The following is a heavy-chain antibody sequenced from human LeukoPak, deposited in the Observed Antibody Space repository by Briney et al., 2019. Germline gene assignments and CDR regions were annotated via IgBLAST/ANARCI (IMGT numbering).Heavy chain of an antibody. CDR1: GGSFSGYY. CDR3: ARYITIFGVARERYNWFDP. J-gene: IGHJ5*02. D-gene: IGHD3-3*01. Sequence: SETLSLTCAVYGGSFSGYYWSWIRQPPGKGLEWIGEINHSGSTNYNPSLKSRVTISVDTSKNQFSLKLSSVTAADTAVYYCARYITIFGVARERYNWFDPWGQGTLVTVSS. V-gene: IGHV4-34*01. CDR2: INHSGST.